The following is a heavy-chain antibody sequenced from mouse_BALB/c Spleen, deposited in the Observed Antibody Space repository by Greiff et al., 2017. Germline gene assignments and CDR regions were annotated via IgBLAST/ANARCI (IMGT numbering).Heavy chain of an antibody. CDR3: ARTGYGNTGFAY. V-gene: IGHV3-2*02. D-gene: IGHD2-10*02. J-gene: IGHJ3*01. Sequence: EVHLVESGPGLVKPSQSLSLTCTVTGYSITSDYAWNWIRQFPGNKLEWMGYISYSGSTSYNPSLKSRISITRDTSKNQFFLQLNSVTTEDTATYYCARTGYGNTGFAYWGQGTLVTGSA. CDR1: GYSITSDYA. CDR2: ISYSGST.